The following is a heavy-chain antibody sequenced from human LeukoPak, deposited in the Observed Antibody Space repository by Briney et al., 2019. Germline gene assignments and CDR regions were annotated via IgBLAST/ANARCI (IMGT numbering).Heavy chain of an antibody. CDR3: AKDSEVWLQSGGESDY. CDR1: GFTFSSYG. J-gene: IGHJ4*02. V-gene: IGHV3-30*02. CDR2: IRYDGSNK. Sequence: GGSLRLSCAASGFTFSSYGMHWVRQAPGKGLEWVAFIRYDGSNKYYADSVKGRFTISRDNSKNTLYLQMNSLRAEDTAVYYCAKDSEVWLQSGGESDYWGQGTRVTVST. D-gene: IGHD5-24*01.